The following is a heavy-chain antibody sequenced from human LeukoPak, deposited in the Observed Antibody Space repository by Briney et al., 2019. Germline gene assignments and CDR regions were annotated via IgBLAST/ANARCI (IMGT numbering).Heavy chain of an antibody. J-gene: IGHJ6*03. Sequence: PGGSLRLSCAASGFTFSSYAMSWVRQAPGKGLEWVSAISGSGGSTYYADSVKGRFTISRDNSKHTLYLQMNSLRAEDTAVYYCAKRLYGSGSYYMDVWGKGTTVTVSS. V-gene: IGHV3-23*01. D-gene: IGHD3-10*01. CDR1: GFTFSSYA. CDR3: AKRLYGSGSYYMDV. CDR2: ISGSGGST.